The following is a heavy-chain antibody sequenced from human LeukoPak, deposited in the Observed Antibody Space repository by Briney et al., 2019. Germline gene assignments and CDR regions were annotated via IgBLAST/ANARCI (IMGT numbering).Heavy chain of an antibody. D-gene: IGHD2-15*01. CDR3: ARDLSGGSTNWFDP. CDR2: TNHSGST. V-gene: IGHV4-34*01. Sequence: SETLSLTCAVYGGSFSGYYWSWIRQPPGKGLEWIGETNHSGSTNYNPSLKSRVTISVDTSKNQFSLKLSSVTAADTAVYYCARDLSGGSTNWFDPWGQGTLVTVSS. CDR1: GGSFSGYY. J-gene: IGHJ5*02.